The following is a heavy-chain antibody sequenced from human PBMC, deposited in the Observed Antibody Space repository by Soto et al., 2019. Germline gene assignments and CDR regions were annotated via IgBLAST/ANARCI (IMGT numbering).Heavy chain of an antibody. CDR3: ARRHYCRGDCTINPDYYYGMEV. D-gene: IGHD2-21*02. Sequence: EVQVVQSGAEVTEPGESLKISCKGSGYIFTDHCIVWVRQMAGKGLAWVGIICPGYSNIIYSPSVQGQVTISADMSISAADLQWSSLKASDTAMYYCARRHYCRGDCTINPDYYYGMEVWGQGTTVTVSS. CDR2: ICPGYSNI. CDR1: GYIFTDHC. V-gene: IGHV5-51*01. J-gene: IGHJ6*02.